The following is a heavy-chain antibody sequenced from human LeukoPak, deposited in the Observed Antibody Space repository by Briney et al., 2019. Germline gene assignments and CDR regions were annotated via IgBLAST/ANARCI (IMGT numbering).Heavy chain of an antibody. D-gene: IGHD6-13*01. CDR1: GYSISSGYY. CDR3: ARVGIAAAGTDY. CDR2: IYHSGST. Sequence: SETLSLTCTVSGYSISSGYYWGWIRQPPGKGLEWIGSIYHSGSTYYNPSLKSRVTISVDTSKNQFSLKLSSVTAADTAVYYCARVGIAAAGTDYWGQGTLVTVSS. J-gene: IGHJ4*02. V-gene: IGHV4-38-2*02.